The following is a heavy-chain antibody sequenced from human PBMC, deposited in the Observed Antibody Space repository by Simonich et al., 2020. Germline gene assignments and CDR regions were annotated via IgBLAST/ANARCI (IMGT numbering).Heavy chain of an antibody. V-gene: IGHV3-30*04. D-gene: IGHD1-26*01. J-gene: IGHJ3*02. CDR1: GFTFSSYA. CDR2: ISYDGSNK. Sequence: QVQLVESGGGVVQPGRSLRLSCAASGFTFSSYALHWVRQATGKGLNCVADISYDGSNKYYADSVKGRFTISRDNSKNTLYLQMNSLRAEDTAVYYCAREGAGNDAFDIWGQGTMVTVSS. CDR3: AREGAGNDAFDI.